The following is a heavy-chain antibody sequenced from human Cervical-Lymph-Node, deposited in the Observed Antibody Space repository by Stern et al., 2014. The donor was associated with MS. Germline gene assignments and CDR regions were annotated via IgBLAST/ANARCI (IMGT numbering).Heavy chain of an antibody. Sequence: QVQLVQSGAEVKKPGASVKVSCKASGYTFTSYAMHWVRQAPGQRLEWMGWINAGNGNTKYAQKFQGRVTITRDTSASTAYMELSSLRSEDTAVYYGARGGSGSSNRFMDVWGQGTTVTVSS. J-gene: IGHJ6*02. CDR3: ARGGSGSSNRFMDV. CDR2: INAGNGNT. CDR1: GYTFTSYA. D-gene: IGHD6-19*01. V-gene: IGHV1-3*01.